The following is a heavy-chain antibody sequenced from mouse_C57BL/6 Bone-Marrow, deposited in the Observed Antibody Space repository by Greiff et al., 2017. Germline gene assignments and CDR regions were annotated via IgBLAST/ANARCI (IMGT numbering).Heavy chain of an antibody. CDR2: IDPSDSYT. V-gene: IGHV1-69*01. Sequence: QVQLKESGAELVMPGASVKLSCKASGYTFTSYWMHWVKQRPGQGLEWIGEIDPSDSYTNYNQKFKGKSTLTVDKSSSTAYMQLSSLTSEDSAVYYCARDYGSSYDWYFDVWGTGTTVTVSS. J-gene: IGHJ1*03. D-gene: IGHD1-1*01. CDR3: ARDYGSSYDWYFDV. CDR1: GYTFTSYW.